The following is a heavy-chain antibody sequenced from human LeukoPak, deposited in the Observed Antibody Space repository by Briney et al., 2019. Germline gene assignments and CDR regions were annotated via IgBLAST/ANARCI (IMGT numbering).Heavy chain of an antibody. J-gene: IGHJ4*02. D-gene: IGHD6-19*01. CDR2: IYSGGST. CDR3: ARDLVAVAGTYYMDV. V-gene: IGHV3-66*01. CDR1: GFTVSSNY. Sequence: GGSLRLSCAASGFTVSSNYMSWVRQAPGKGLEWVSVIYSGGSTYYADSVKGRFTISRDNSKNTLYLQMNSLRAEDTAVYYCARDLVAVAGTYYMDVWGQGTLVTVSS.